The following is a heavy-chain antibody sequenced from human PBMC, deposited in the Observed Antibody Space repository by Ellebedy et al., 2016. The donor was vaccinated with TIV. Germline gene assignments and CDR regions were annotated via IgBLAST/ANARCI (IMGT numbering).Heavy chain of an antibody. CDR3: ATSTYSSGYIVRDAFDI. Sequence: AASVKVSCKVSGYTLTELSMHWVRQAPGKGLEWMGGFDPEDGETIYAQKFQGRVTMTEDTSTDTAYMELSSLRSEDTAVYYCATSTYSSGYIVRDAFDIWGQGTMVTVSS. CDR1: GYTLTELS. D-gene: IGHD3-22*01. CDR2: FDPEDGET. J-gene: IGHJ3*02. V-gene: IGHV1-24*01.